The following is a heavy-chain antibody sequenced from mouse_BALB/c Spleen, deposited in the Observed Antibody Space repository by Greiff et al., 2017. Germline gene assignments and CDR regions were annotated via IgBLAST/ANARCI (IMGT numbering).Heavy chain of an antibody. V-gene: IGHV5-15*02. J-gene: IGHJ4*01. CDR2: ISNLAYSI. Sequence: EVKVVESGGGLVQPGGSRKLSCAASGFTFSDYGMAWVRQAPGKGPEWVAFISNLAYSIYYADTVTGRFTISRENAKNTLYLEMSSLRSEDTAMYYCARVITTVVAPYAMDYWGQGTSVTVSS. D-gene: IGHD1-1*01. CDR1: GFTFSDYG. CDR3: ARVITTVVAPYAMDY.